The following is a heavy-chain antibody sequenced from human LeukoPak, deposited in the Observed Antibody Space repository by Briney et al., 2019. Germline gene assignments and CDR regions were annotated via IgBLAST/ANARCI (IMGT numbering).Heavy chain of an antibody. J-gene: IGHJ6*03. Sequence: PSETLSLTCAVSGYSISSGYYWGWIRPPPGGGREWIGGIYHSGSTYYNPSLKSRVTISVDTSKNQFSLKLSSVTAADTAVYYCARIAAAGRSYYYYMDAWGKGTTVTVSS. V-gene: IGHV4-38-2*01. CDR1: GYSISSGYY. D-gene: IGHD6-13*01. CDR3: ARIAAAGRSYYYYMDA. CDR2: IYHSGST.